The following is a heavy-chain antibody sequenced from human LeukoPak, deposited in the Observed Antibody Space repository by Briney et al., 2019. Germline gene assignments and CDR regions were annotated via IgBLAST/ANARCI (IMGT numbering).Heavy chain of an antibody. Sequence: SETLSLTCAVYGGSFSGYYWSWIRQPPGKGLEWIGEINHSGSTNYNPSLKSRVTISVDTSKNQFSLKLSSVTAADTAVYYCARGPQWEPSYYFDYWGQGTLVTVSS. CDR1: GGSFSGYY. J-gene: IGHJ4*02. D-gene: IGHD1-26*01. V-gene: IGHV4-34*01. CDR3: ARGPQWEPSYYFDY. CDR2: INHSGST.